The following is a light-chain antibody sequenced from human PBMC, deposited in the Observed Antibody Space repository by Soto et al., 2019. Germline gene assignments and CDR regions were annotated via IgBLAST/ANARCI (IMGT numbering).Light chain of an antibody. Sequence: DIQMTQSPSSLSAFVGDRVTITCRASQSISSYLNWYQQKPGKAPKLLIYAASTLQSGVPSRFSGSGSGTDFTLTISSLQPEDFASYYCQQSHSTPWTFGQGTNVEIQ. CDR1: QSISSY. J-gene: IGKJ1*01. CDR2: AAS. V-gene: IGKV1-39*01. CDR3: QQSHSTPWT.